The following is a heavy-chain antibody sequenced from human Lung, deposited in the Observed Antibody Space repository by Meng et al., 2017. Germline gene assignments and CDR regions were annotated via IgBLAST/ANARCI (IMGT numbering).Heavy chain of an antibody. J-gene: IGHJ4*02. D-gene: IGHD4-17*01. Sequence: SLKISCAASGFTFDDYAMHWVRQAPGKSLEWVSGISWNSGSIGYADSVKGRFTISRDNAKNSLYLQMNSLRAEDTALYYCAKSGYGDYGRIDYWGQGTLVTVSS. CDR1: GFTFDDYA. CDR3: AKSGYGDYGRIDY. CDR2: ISWNSGSI. V-gene: IGHV3-9*01.